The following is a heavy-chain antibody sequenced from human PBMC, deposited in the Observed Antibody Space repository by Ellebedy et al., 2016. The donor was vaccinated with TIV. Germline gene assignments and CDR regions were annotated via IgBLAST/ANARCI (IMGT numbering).Heavy chain of an antibody. CDR1: GFTFDDYG. CDR3: ARRRLPSTKLKAVADDTTGVFDY. D-gene: IGHD6-19*01. CDR2: INWNGGST. Sequence: GGSLRLSXAASGFTFDDYGMSWVRQAPGKGLEWVSGINWNGGSTGYADSVKGRFTISRDNAKNSLYLQMNSLRAEDTALYYCARRRLPSTKLKAVADDTTGVFDYWGQGTLVTVSS. J-gene: IGHJ4*02. V-gene: IGHV3-20*03.